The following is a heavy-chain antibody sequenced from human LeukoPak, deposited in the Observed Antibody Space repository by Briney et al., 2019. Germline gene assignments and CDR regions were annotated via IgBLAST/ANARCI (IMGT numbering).Heavy chain of an antibody. CDR3: ARGSTYFDY. J-gene: IGHJ4*02. D-gene: IGHD2-2*01. Sequence: ASVKVSCKASGYTFISYDINWVRQAPGQGLEWMGWINILSGNPTYAQGFTGRFVFSLDTSVSTAYLQISSLKTEDSAVYFCARGSTYFDYWGQGTLVTVSS. V-gene: IGHV7-4-1*02. CDR1: GYTFISYD. CDR2: INILSGNP.